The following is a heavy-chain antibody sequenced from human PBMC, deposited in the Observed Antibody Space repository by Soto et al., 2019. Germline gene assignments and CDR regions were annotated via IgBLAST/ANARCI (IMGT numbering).Heavy chain of an antibody. CDR1: GFTFSSYS. Sequence: VQLVESGGGLVKPGGSLRLSCAASGFTFSSYSMNWVRQAPGKGLEWVSSISSSSSYIYYADSVKGRFTISRDNAKNSLYLQMNSLRAEDTAVYYCARDSITIFGVVIDYWGQGTLVTVSS. CDR3: ARDSITIFGVVIDY. V-gene: IGHV3-21*01. CDR2: ISSSSSYI. J-gene: IGHJ4*02. D-gene: IGHD3-3*01.